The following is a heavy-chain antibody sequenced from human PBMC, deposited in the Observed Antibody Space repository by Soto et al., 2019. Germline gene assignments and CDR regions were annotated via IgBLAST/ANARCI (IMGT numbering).Heavy chain of an antibody. Sequence: SETLSLTCAVYGGSFSGYYWSWIRQPPGKGLEWIGEINHSGSTNYNPSLKSRVTISVDTSKNQFSLKLSSVTAADTAVYYCARGPIMFGGVIVRPFDYWGQGTLVTVSS. V-gene: IGHV4-34*01. CDR3: ARGPIMFGGVIVRPFDY. CDR1: GGSFSGYY. J-gene: IGHJ4*02. D-gene: IGHD3-16*02. CDR2: INHSGST.